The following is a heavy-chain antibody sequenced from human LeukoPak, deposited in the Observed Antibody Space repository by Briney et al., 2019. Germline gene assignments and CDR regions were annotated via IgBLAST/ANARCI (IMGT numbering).Heavy chain of an antibody. D-gene: IGHD4-17*01. CDR2: ISYDGSNK. Sequence: QAGGSLRLSCAASGFTFSSYGMHWVRQAPGKGLEWVAVISYDGSNKYYADSVKGRFTISRDNSKNTLYLQMNSLRAEDTAVYYCARDRIDYGDQQGAFDIWGQGTMVTVSS. CDR1: GFTFSSYG. V-gene: IGHV3-30*03. CDR3: ARDRIDYGDQQGAFDI. J-gene: IGHJ3*02.